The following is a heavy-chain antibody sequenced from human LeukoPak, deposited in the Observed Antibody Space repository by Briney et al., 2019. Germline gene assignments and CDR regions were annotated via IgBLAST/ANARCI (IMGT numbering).Heavy chain of an antibody. D-gene: IGHD3-22*01. CDR2: IYGGGST. J-gene: IGHJ4*02. CDR3: AKFPNLQDSSGYYYFEF. CDR1: GLSVSSNF. V-gene: IGHV3-53*05. Sequence: GGSLRLSCAATGLSVSSNFMSWVRQAPGKGLEWVSVIYGGGSTYYADSVKGRFTISRDTPKNTLYLQMNSLRAEDTAVYYCAKFPNLQDSSGYYYFEFWGQGTLVTVSS.